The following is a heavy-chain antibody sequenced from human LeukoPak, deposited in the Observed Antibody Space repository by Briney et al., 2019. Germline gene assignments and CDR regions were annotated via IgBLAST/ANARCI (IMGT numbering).Heavy chain of an antibody. J-gene: IGHJ4*02. CDR2: ISGDGITV. Sequence: GGSLRLSYATSGFTFSDYYMTWIRQAPGKRLEWVSYISGDGITVYNADSVKGRFTISRDNAKNSLYLQMISLRAEDTAVYYCARDPSTWGDYGAFDYWGQGTLVTVSS. CDR1: GFTFSDYY. D-gene: IGHD4-17*01. V-gene: IGHV3-11*04. CDR3: ARDPSTWGDYGAFDY.